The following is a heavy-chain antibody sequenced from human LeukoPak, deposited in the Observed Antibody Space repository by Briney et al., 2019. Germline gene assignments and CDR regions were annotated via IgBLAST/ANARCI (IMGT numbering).Heavy chain of an antibody. CDR2: IYYSGST. CDR1: GGSISSGGYY. J-gene: IGHJ6*02. D-gene: IGHD2-2*01. CDR3: ARVLFSMGMDV. V-gene: IGHV4-31*03. Sequence: SETLSLTCTVSGGSISSGGYYWSWIRQHPGKGLEWIGYIYYSGSTHYNPSLKSRVTMSVDTSKNQFSLKLSSVTAADTAVYYCARVLFSMGMDVWGQGTTVTVSS.